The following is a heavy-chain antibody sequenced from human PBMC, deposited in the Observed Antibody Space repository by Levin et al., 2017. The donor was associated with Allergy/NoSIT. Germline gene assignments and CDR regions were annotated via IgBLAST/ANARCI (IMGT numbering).Heavy chain of an antibody. J-gene: IGHJ4*02. CDR3: ARNGGTYPRFYFDY. V-gene: IGHV3-49*03. CDR2: IRGKDFGATT. D-gene: IGHD1-1*01. CDR1: GFKFGDHA. Sequence: GGSLRLSCTTSGFKFGDHAVSWFRQAPGKGLEWVGFIRGKDFGATTEYAASVKGRFTISRDASESIAYLQMDSLKTEDTALYYCARNGGTYPRFYFDYCGQGTLVTVSS.